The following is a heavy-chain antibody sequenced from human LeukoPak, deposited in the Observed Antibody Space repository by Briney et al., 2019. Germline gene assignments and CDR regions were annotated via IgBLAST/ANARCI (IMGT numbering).Heavy chain of an antibody. V-gene: IGHV3-30*18. D-gene: IGHD3-10*01. J-gene: IGHJ4*02. CDR3: AKDTYDFGSGTYPPDY. Sequence: PGGSLRLSCAASGFTFRNYAMHWVRQAPGKGLEWVGDISYEGSNKYYADFVKGRFTISRDNSKNTLYLQMNSLRTEDTAVYYCAKDTYDFGSGTYPPDYWGQGTLVTVSS. CDR1: GFTFRNYA. CDR2: ISYEGSNK.